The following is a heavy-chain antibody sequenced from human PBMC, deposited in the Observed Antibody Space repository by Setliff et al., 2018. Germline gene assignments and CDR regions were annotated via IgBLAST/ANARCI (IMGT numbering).Heavy chain of an antibody. CDR1: GFTVSVNY. CDR3: ARSGDPKSAFERYLFG. Sequence: GGSLRLSCAASGFTVSVNYMSWVRQAPGQGLEWVSVIYSSGDTYTADSVRGRFIISRDNSKNMVYLQMNSLRSEDTALYFCARSGDPKSAFERYLFGWGQGTLVTVSS. V-gene: IGHV3-66*02. D-gene: IGHD1-1*01. CDR2: IYSSGDT. J-gene: IGHJ4*02.